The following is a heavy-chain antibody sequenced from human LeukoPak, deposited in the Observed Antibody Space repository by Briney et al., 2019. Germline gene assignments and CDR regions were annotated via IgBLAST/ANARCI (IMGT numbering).Heavy chain of an antibody. CDR3: VRQGTITYAYFDS. J-gene: IGHJ4*02. CDR1: GGSISSYY. CDR2: VFYEGNT. D-gene: IGHD2-2*01. V-gene: IGHV4-59*08. Sequence: PSETLSLTCTVSGGSISSYYWSWLRQPPGKGLEWVGYVFYEGNTNYNPSLKSRVTTSVDTSKNQFSLRLNSVTAADTAVYYCVRQGTITYAYFDSWGQGVPVTVSS.